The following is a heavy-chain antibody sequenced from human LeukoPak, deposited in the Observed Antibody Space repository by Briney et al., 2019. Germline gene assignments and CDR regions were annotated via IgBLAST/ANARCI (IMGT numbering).Heavy chain of an antibody. V-gene: IGHV1-69*13. CDR2: IIPIFGTA. CDR3: ARTRRSYYDSSGYYYYFDY. D-gene: IGHD3-22*01. J-gene: IGHJ4*02. CDR1: GGTFSSYA. Sequence: SVKVSCKASGGTFSSYAISWVRQAPGQGLEWMGGIIPIFGTANYAQKFQGRITITADESTSTAYMELSSLRSEDTAVYYCARTRRSYYDSSGYYYYFDYWGQGTLVTVSS.